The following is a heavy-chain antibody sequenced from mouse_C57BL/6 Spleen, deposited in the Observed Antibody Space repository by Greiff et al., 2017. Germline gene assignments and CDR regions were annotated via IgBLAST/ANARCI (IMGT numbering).Heavy chain of an antibody. CDR1: GYTFTSYW. CDR3: ARDFITTVVATDFDD. V-gene: IGHV1-64*01. CDR2: IHPNSGST. Sequence: QVQLQQPGAELVKPGASVKLSCKASGYTFTSYWMHWVKQRPGQGLEWIGMIHPNSGSTNYNEKFKSKATLTVDKSSSTAYMQLSSLTSEDSAVYYCARDFITTVVATDFDDWGQGTTLTVSS. J-gene: IGHJ2*01. D-gene: IGHD1-1*01.